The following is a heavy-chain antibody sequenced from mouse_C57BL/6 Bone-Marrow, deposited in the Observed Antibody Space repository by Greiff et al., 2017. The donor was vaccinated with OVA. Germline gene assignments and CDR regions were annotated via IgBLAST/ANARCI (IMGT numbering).Heavy chain of an antibody. CDR2: INPNNGGT. V-gene: IGHV1-26*01. CDR1: GYTFTDYY. Sequence: VQLQQSGPELVKPGASVKISCKASGYTFTDYYMNWVKQSHGKSLEWIGDINPNNGGTSYNQKFKGKATLTVDKSSSTAYMELRSLTSEDSAVYYCARIVHWYFDVWGTVTTVTVSS. CDR3: ARIVHWYFDV. J-gene: IGHJ1*03.